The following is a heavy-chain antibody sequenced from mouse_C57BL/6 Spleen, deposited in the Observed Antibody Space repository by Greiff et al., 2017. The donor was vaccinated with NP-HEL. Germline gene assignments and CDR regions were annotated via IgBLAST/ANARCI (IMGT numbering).Heavy chain of an antibody. J-gene: IGHJ2*01. CDR2: IDPSDSET. CDR1: GYTFTSYW. CDR3: AKGAYGNYVRNYFDY. D-gene: IGHD2-1*01. V-gene: IGHV1-52*01. Sequence: VKLQQPGAELVRPGSSVKLSCKASGYTFTSYWMHWVKQRPIQGLEWIGNIDPSDSETHYNQKFKDKATLTVDKSSSTAYMQLSSLTSEDSAVYYCAKGAYGNYVRNYFDYRGQGTTLTVSS.